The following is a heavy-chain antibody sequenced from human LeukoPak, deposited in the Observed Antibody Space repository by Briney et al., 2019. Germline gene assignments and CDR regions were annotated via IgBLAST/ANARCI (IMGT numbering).Heavy chain of an antibody. D-gene: IGHD4-17*01. CDR1: GYTFISYY. CDR2: INPSGGST. CDR3: AKGGRDYGDSSGTD. J-gene: IGHJ4*02. Sequence: ASVKVSCKASGYTFISYYMHWVRQAPGQGLEWMGIINPSGGSTTYAQMFQGRVILTRDTSTRTVYMELYSLRSEDTAVSYCAKGGRDYGDSSGTDWGQGTLVTVSS. V-gene: IGHV1-46*01.